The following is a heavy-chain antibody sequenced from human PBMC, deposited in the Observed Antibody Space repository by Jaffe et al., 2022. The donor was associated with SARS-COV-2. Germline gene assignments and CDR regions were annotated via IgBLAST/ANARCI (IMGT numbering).Heavy chain of an antibody. CDR2: IYWDDDK. D-gene: IGHD2-15*01. V-gene: IGHV2-5*02. J-gene: IGHJ6*03. Sequence: QITLKESGPTLVKPTQTLTLTCTFSGFSLSTSGVGVGWIRQPPGKALEWLALIYWDDDKRYSPSLKSRLTITKDTSKNQVVLTMTNMDPVDTATYYCAHSYCSGGSCYSGHYYYYYMDVWGKGTTVTVSS. CDR3: AHSYCSGGSCYSGHYYYYYMDV. CDR1: GFSLSTSGVG.